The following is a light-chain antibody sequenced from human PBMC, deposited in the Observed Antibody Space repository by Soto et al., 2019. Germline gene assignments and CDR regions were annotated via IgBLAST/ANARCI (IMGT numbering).Light chain of an antibody. CDR2: GAS. V-gene: IGKV3-15*01. CDR3: QQRDDWPIT. CDR1: QSVSSN. Sequence: EIVLTQSPGALSLSPGERATLSCRASQSVSSNLAWYQQKPGQAPRLLIYGASTRATGIPARFSGSGSGTEFTLTISSLQSEDFAVYYCQQRDDWPITFGQGARLEIK. J-gene: IGKJ5*01.